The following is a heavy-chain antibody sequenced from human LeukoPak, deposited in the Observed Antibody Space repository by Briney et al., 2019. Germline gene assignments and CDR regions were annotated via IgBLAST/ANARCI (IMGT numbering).Heavy chain of an antibody. CDR2: ISCDGNNE. CDR3: AKAVRKCTSSTCHIDY. D-gene: IGHD2-2*01. CDR1: GITFSNYG. J-gene: IGHJ4*02. Sequence: PGGSLRLSCAASGITFSNYGMHWVRQAPGKGLEWVTFISCDGNNEFYADSVKGRFTISRDNSKNTLYLQMNSLRPEDTAVYFCAKAVRKCTSSTCHIDYWGQGTLVTVSS. V-gene: IGHV3-30*02.